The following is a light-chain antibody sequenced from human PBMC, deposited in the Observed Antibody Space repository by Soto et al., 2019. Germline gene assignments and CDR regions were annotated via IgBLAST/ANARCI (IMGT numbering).Light chain of an antibody. J-gene: IGLJ2*01. CDR1: NSDVGGYNY. CDR2: GVS. V-gene: IGLV2-11*01. Sequence: QSALTQPRSVSGSPGQSVTISCTGTNSDVGGYNYVSWYQQYPGKAPKLMISGVSERPSGVPDRFSGSKSGNTASLTISGLQAEDEADYYCCSYAGNSAFVFGGGTKVTVL. CDR3: CSYAGNSAFV.